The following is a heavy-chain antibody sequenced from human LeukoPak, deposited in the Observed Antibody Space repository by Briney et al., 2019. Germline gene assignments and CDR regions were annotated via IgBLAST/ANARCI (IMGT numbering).Heavy chain of an antibody. Sequence: ASVKVSCKASGYTFTSYGISWVRQAPGQGLEWMGWISAYNGNTNYAQKLQGRVTMTTDTSTSTAYMELRSLRSDDTAVYYCARDNSDSSGYYYPYYYYYMDVWGKGTTVTVSS. J-gene: IGHJ6*03. CDR1: GYTFTSYG. V-gene: IGHV1-18*01. CDR3: ARDNSDSSGYYYPYYYYYMDV. CDR2: ISAYNGNT. D-gene: IGHD3-22*01.